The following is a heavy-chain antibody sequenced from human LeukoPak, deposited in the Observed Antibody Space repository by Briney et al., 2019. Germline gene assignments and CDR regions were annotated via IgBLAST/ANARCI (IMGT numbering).Heavy chain of an antibody. CDR2: IKQDGSEK. Sequence: GGSLRLSCAASGFTFSNAWMTWVRQAPGKGLEWVANIKQDGSEKYFVDSVKGRFTISRDNAKNSLYLQMNSLRAEDTAVYYCARVYGGKGGVFDYWGQGTLVTVSS. D-gene: IGHD4-23*01. CDR1: GFTFSNAW. CDR3: ARVYGGKGGVFDY. J-gene: IGHJ4*02. V-gene: IGHV3-7*01.